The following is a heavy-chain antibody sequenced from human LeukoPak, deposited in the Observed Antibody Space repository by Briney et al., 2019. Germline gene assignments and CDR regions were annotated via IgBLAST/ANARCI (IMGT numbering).Heavy chain of an antibody. CDR1: GFSLDDSV. CDR2: ILGSTL. CDR3: IKELRPGGLDV. V-gene: IGHV3-9*01. D-gene: IGHD4-17*01. Sequence: GGSLRLSRAASGFSLDDSVMHWVRQPPGKGLEWVSGILGSTLDYADSVRGRFTISKDNAKRTLYLQMRSLRPEDTALYYCIKELRPGGLDVWGQGTTVIVSS. J-gene: IGHJ6*02.